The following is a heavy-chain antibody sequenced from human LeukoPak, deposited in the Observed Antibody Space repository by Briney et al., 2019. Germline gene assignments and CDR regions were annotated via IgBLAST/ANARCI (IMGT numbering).Heavy chain of an antibody. CDR2: IYYSGST. V-gene: IGHV4-31*03. J-gene: IGHJ3*01. D-gene: IGHD3-22*01. Sequence: SETLSLTCTVSGGSISSGGYYWSCIRQHPGKGLECIGYIYYSGSTYYNPSLKSRVTISIDTSKNQFSLKLNSVTAADTAVYYCARDNYASSGYYEHALDLWGQGTMVTVSS. CDR3: ARDNYASSGYYEHALDL. CDR1: GGSISSGGYY.